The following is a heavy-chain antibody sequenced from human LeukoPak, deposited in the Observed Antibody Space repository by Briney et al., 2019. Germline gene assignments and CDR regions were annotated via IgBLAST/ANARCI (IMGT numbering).Heavy chain of an antibody. D-gene: IGHD2-2*01. Sequence: SETLSLTCTVSGGSISSYYWSWIRQPPGKGLEWIGYIYYSGSTNYNPSLKSRVTISVDTSKNQFSLKLSSVTAADTTVYYCARQYCSSTSCYDYWGQGTLVTVYS. V-gene: IGHV4-59*01. CDR1: GGSISSYY. CDR2: IYYSGST. CDR3: ARQYCSSTSCYDY. J-gene: IGHJ4*02.